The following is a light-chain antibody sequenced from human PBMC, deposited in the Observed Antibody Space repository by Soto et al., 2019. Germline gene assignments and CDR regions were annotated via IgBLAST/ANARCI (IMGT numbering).Light chain of an antibody. J-gene: IGKJ4*01. CDR3: QQANSFPLT. CDR1: QGISNW. Sequence: DIQITHSPSSVSASVGDRVTITCRSSQGISNWLAWYQQKPGNAPKLLIYATSTLQSGVPSRFSGSGSGTDFTLTISSLQPEDFATYYCQQANSFPLTLGGGTKVDIK. V-gene: IGKV1-12*01. CDR2: ATS.